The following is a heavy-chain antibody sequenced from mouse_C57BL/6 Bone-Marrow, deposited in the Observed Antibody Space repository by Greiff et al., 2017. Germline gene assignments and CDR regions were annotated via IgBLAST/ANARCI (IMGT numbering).Heavy chain of an antibody. J-gene: IGHJ2*01. CDR2: FHPYNGDT. Sequence: VMLVESGAELVQPGASVKMSCKASGYTFTTYPIQWVKQTPGKSLEWIGNFHPYNGDTKYTDKFKGKATLTVEKSSNTVYLALSRLTSDDAAVYYWARSITFFYYLDYGGKGTTRTVSS. CDR3: ARSITFFYYLDY. CDR1: GYTFTTYP. D-gene: IGHD1-1*01. V-gene: IGHV1-47*01.